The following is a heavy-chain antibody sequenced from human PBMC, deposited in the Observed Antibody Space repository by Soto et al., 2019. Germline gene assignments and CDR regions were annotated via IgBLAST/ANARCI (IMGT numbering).Heavy chain of an antibody. V-gene: IGHV3-21*04. CDR1: GFTFSTYS. Sequence: GGSLRLSCAASGFTFSTYSMNWVRQAPGKGLEWVSSISSSSYIYYADSVKGRFTISRDNSKNTLYLQMNSLRAEDTAVYYCAKDLSDAFDIWGQGTMVTVSS. CDR3: AKDLSDAFDI. J-gene: IGHJ3*02. CDR2: ISSSSYI.